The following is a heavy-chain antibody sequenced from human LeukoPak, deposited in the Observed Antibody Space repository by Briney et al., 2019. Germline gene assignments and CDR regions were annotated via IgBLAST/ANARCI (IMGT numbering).Heavy chain of an antibody. D-gene: IGHD6-25*01. CDR2: YHNGNS. V-gene: IGHV4-39*01. J-gene: IGHJ6*03. Sequence: SETLSLTCIVSGVSIRSDTYYWGWIRQPPGKGLEWIGNYHNGNSYYNPSLKSRVTISEDTSGNQFSLRVTSVTAADTAVYYCARLWDSTGLYFYYYMDVWGEGATVTVSS. CDR3: ARLWDSTGLYFYYYMDV. CDR1: GVSIRSDTYY.